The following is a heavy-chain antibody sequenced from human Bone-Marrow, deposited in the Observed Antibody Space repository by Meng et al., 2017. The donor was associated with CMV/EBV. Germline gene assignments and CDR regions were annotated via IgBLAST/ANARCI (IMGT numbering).Heavy chain of an antibody. CDR3: ARDGPHDSSGYYQGYYFDC. CDR1: GFTFSSYA. CDR2: ISGSGGST. J-gene: IGHJ4*02. Sequence: GESLKISCAASGFTFSSYAMSWVRQAPGKGLEWVSAISGSGGSTYYADSVKGRFTISRDNSKNTLYLQMNSLGAEDTALYYCARDGPHDSSGYYQGYYFDCWGQGTLVTVSS. V-gene: IGHV3-23*01. D-gene: IGHD3-22*01.